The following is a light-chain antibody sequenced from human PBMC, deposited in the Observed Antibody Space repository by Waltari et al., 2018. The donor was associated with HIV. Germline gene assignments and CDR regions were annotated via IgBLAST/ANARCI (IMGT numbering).Light chain of an antibody. CDR2: DNN. Sequence: SFVLTQPPSLSKAPGKPARVTCGGSNIASDAVLWYQQKPGQAPVLVISDNNDRPSGIPERFSGSNSGNTATLTISRVGAGDEADYYCQVWDSSSDHVVFGGGTKLTVL. CDR3: QVWDSSSDHVV. J-gene: IGLJ2*01. V-gene: IGLV3-21*04. CDR1: NIASDA.